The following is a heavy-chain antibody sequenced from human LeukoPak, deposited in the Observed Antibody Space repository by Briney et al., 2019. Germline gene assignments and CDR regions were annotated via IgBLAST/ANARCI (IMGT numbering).Heavy chain of an antibody. CDR3: ATDLNLGKFSLYAPFDY. J-gene: IGHJ4*02. CDR2: IIPIVDIG. Sequence: SVKVSCKASGGTFNTFAISWVRQAPGQGLEWMGRIIPIVDIGKTAQKFQGRVSITADKSTSTGYLELTNLRSEDTAVYYCATDLNLGKFSLYAPFDYWGQGTLVTVSS. D-gene: IGHD3-16*02. V-gene: IGHV1-69*04. CDR1: GGTFNTFA.